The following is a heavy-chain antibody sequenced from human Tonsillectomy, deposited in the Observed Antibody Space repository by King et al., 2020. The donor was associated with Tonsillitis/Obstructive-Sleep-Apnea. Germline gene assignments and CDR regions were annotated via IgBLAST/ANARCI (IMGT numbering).Heavy chain of an antibody. CDR2: ISGDGKTT. CDR1: GFTFDDYT. Sequence: VQLVESGGGVVQPGGSLRLSCAASGFTFDDYTMHWVRQVPGKGLEWVSLISGDGKTTSHVDPVKGRFTISRDNSKNSLYLQMNSLRPEDTALYYCAKIGPNGGDLGGAFDIWGQGTIVTVSS. CDR3: AKIGPNGGDLGGAFDI. D-gene: IGHD2-8*01. V-gene: IGHV3-43*02. J-gene: IGHJ3*02.